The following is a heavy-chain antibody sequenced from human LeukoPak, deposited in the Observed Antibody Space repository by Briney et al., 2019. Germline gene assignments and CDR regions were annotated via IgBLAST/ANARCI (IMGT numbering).Heavy chain of an antibody. V-gene: IGHV4-59*08. Sequence: SETLSLTCTVSGGSISSYYWSWIRQPPGKGLEWIGYIYYSGTINYNPSLKSRVTISVDTSKNQSSLKLSSVAAADTAVYYCARRIFSGFDPWGQGTLVTVSS. J-gene: IGHJ5*02. CDR3: ARRIFSGFDP. CDR1: GGSISSYY. CDR2: IYYSGTI. D-gene: IGHD3-9*01.